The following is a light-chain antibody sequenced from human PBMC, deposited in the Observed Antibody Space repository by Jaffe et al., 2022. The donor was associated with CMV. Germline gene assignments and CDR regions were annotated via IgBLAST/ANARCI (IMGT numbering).Light chain of an antibody. V-gene: IGLV1-44*01. CDR3: AAWDDTLIGWL. J-gene: IGLJ3*02. Sequence: QSVLTQPPSASGTPGQRVTISCSGGTSNIGSHTVNWYQQVPGTAPKLLFYNSNQRRSGVPDRFSASKSGTSASLAISGLQSEDEADYYCAAWDDTLIGWLFGGGTKLTVL. CDR2: NSN. CDR1: TSNIGSHT.